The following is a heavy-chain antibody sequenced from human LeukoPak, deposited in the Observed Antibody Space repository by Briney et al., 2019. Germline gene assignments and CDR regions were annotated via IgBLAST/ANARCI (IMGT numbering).Heavy chain of an antibody. J-gene: IGHJ3*02. Sequence: ASVKVSCKASGYTFTSYDINWVRQATGQGLEWMGWMNPNSGNTGYAQKFQGRVTITRNTSISTAYMELSSLRSEDTAVYYCARGYYDILTGAFDIWAQGTMVTVSS. V-gene: IGHV1-8*03. CDR2: MNPNSGNT. CDR3: ARGYYDILTGAFDI. CDR1: GYTFTSYD. D-gene: IGHD3-9*01.